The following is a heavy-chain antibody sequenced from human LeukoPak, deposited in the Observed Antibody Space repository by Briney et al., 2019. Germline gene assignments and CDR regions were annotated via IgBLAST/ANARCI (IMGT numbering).Heavy chain of an antibody. J-gene: IGHJ6*03. Sequence: ASVRVSCKTSGYTFSTYYVHWVRQAPGQGLEWMGWINPNSGGTNYAQKFQGRVTMTRDTSISTAYMELSRLRSDDTAVYYCARPHYYGSGSLRYYYYMDVWGKGTTVTVSS. CDR2: INPNSGGT. D-gene: IGHD3-10*01. CDR3: ARPHYYGSGSLRYYYYMDV. CDR1: GYTFSTYY. V-gene: IGHV1-2*02.